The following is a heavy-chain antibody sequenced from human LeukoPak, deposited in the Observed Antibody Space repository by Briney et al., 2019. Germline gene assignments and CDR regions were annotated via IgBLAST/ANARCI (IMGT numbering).Heavy chain of an antibody. J-gene: IGHJ6*02. D-gene: IGHD3-10*01. Sequence: SGGSLRLSCAASGFTFSSYEMTWVRQAPGKGLEWVSYISSSGSTIYYADSVKGRFTISRDNAKNSLYLQMNSLSAEDTAVYYCASVYGSGSYFHYYYGMDVWGQGTTVTVSS. CDR2: ISSSGSTI. CDR3: ASVYGSGSYFHYYYGMDV. V-gene: IGHV3-48*03. CDR1: GFTFSSYE.